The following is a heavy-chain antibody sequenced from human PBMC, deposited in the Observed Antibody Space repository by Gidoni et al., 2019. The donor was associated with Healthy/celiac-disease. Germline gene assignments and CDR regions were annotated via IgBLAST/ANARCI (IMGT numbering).Heavy chain of an antibody. CDR2: INHSGST. J-gene: IGHJ4*02. CDR1: GGSFSGYY. CDR3: ARWYSSGWTGDFDY. V-gene: IGHV4-34*01. Sequence: QVQLQQWCAGLLKPSETLSLTCAVYGGSFSGYYWSWIRQPPGQGLEWIGEINHSGSTNYNPSLKSRVTISIDTSKNQFSLKLSSVTAADTAVYYCARWYSSGWTGDFDYWGQGTLVTVSS. D-gene: IGHD6-19*01.